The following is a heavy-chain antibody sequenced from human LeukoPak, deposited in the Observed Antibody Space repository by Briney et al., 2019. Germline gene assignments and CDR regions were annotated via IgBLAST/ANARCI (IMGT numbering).Heavy chain of an antibody. J-gene: IGHJ4*02. CDR3: ARERGDTAMFRFIDC. CDR1: GGSITSGGYY. CDR2: IYHDGGT. D-gene: IGHD5-18*01. Sequence: SQTLSLTCTVSGGSITSGGYYWTWIRQLPGKGLEWIGFIYHDGGTYYNPSLKSRVTMSVDTSNIQFSLKLSSVTAADTAVYYCARERGDTAMFRFIDCWGQGTLVTVSS. V-gene: IGHV4-31*03.